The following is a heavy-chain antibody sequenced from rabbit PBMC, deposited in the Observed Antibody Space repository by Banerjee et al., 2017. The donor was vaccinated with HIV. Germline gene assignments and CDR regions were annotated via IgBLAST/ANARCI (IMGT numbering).Heavy chain of an antibody. J-gene: IGHJ4*01. CDR2: IGGGDGST. Sequence: QEQLVESGGGLVQPEGSLTLTCKASGFDFSSYAMCWVRQAPGKGPEWIACIGGGDGSTYYASWVNGRFTVSRSTSLHTVTLQMTSLTAADTATYFCARWRYGYALNLWGQGTLVTVS. CDR3: ARWRYGYALNL. D-gene: IGHD6-1*01. V-gene: IGHV1S47*01. CDR1: GFDFSSYA.